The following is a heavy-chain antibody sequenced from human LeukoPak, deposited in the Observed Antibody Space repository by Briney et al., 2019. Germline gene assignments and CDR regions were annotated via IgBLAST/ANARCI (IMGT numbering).Heavy chain of an antibody. J-gene: IGHJ4*02. CDR3: AKGTWGSGGYGVDY. V-gene: IGHV3-23*01. Sequence: GGSLRLSCAASGFTFTYYAMGWVRQAPGKGLEWVSAITSSGDNTYYADSVKGRFTISRDNSKNTLYLQMNSLRAEDTAVYYCAKGTWGSGGYGVDYWGQGTLVTVSS. CDR2: ITSSGDNT. CDR1: GFTFTYYA. D-gene: IGHD1-26*01.